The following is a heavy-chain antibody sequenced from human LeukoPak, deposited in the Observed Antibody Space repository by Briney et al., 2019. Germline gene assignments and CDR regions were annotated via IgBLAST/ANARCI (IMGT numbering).Heavy chain of an antibody. J-gene: IGHJ6*03. CDR1: GGSISSSSYY. V-gene: IGHV4-39*01. Sequence: SETLSLTCTVSGGSISSSSYYWGWIRQPPGKGLEWIGSIYYTGSTYYNPSLKSRVTISVDTSKNQFSLRLSSVTAADTAVYYCARLHYGGNYGYYYYYMDVWGKGTTVTISS. D-gene: IGHD4-23*01. CDR3: ARLHYGGNYGYYYYYMDV. CDR2: IYYTGST.